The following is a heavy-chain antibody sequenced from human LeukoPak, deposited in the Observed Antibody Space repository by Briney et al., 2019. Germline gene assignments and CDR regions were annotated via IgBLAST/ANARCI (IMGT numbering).Heavy chain of an antibody. CDR1: GFTFSSHN. V-gene: IGHV3-48*04. CDR3: ARDGTAAGLYFDL. D-gene: IGHD6-13*01. Sequence: GGSLRLSCAASGFTFSSHNMNWVRQAPGRGLEWISYITTGSSTIKYADSVKGRFTISRDNTKNSLYLQMSSLRAEDTAVYYCARDGTAAGLYFDLWGQGTLVTVSS. CDR2: ITTGSSTI. J-gene: IGHJ4*01.